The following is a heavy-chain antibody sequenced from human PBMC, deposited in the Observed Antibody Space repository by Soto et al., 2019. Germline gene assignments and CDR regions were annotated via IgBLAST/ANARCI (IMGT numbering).Heavy chain of an antibody. CDR1: GFTFSSYA. J-gene: IGHJ1*01. CDR2: ISGSGGST. CDR3: AIAGAVRKYQVPVSCEY. D-gene: IGHD2-2*01. Sequence: GGSLRLSCAASGFTFSSYAMSWVRQAPGKGLEWVSAISGSGGSTYYADSVKGRFTISRDNSKNTLYLQMNSLRAEDTAVYYCAIAGAVRKYQVPVSCEYWGKGILVTVSS. V-gene: IGHV3-23*01.